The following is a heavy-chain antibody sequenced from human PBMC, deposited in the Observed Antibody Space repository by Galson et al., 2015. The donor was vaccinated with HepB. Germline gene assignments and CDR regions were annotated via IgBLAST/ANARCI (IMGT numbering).Heavy chain of an antibody. J-gene: IGHJ4*02. D-gene: IGHD6-19*01. Sequence: SLRLSCAASGFTFSNYNMNWVCQAPGKGLEWVSFISSGSRYIYYADSMKGRITVSRDNAKNSLYLQMNSLRAEDTALYYCARDGDLVAGNLFEYWGQGTLVTVSS. CDR1: GFTFSNYN. CDR3: ARDGDLVAGNLFEY. V-gene: IGHV3-21*01. CDR2: ISSGSRYI.